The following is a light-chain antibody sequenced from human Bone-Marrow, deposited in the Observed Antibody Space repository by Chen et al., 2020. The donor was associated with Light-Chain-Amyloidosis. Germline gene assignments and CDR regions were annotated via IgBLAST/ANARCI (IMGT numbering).Light chain of an antibody. Sequence: DIQMTQSPSTLSASVGDRVTSTCRASQSLSHWLAWYQQKPGKAPKLLIFDASNLQRGVPSRFRGSGSGTQFTLTISSLQPDDFATYYCQQYDNYWTFGQGTQVEIK. CDR2: DAS. CDR3: QQYDNYWT. V-gene: IGKV1-5*01. J-gene: IGKJ1*01. CDR1: QSLSHW.